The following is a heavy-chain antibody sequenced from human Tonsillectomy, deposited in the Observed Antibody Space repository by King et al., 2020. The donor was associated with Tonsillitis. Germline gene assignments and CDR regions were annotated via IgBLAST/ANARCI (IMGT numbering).Heavy chain of an antibody. CDR2: LYVSNPA. J-gene: IGHJ3*01. CDR3: AREGPHVVTVAGAPACPFDV. Sequence: VQLVESGGGLVQSGGSLRLSCAASGFNVGGKYMSWVRQAPGKGLEWVSVLYVSNPAFYADSVKGRFTISRDTSKNIVYLQMNSLRVEDTAVYFCAREGPHVVTVAGAPACPFDVWGQGTMVTVSS. D-gene: IGHD4-23*01. V-gene: IGHV3-66*01. CDR1: GFNVGGKY.